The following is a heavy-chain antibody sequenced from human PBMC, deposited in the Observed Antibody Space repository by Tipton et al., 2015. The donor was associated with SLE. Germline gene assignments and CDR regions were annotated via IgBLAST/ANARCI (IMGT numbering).Heavy chain of an antibody. J-gene: IGHJ6*02. D-gene: IGHD2-21*01. CDR2: IRYDGSNK. CDR3: ARADWPRGYYAMDV. Sequence: SLRLSCAASGFTFSSYGMHWVRQAPGKGLEWVAFIRYDGSNKYYADSVKGRFTISRDNAKNSLYLEMSGLRAEDTALYYCARADWPRGYYAMDVWGEGTTVTVSS. V-gene: IGHV3-30*02. CDR1: GFTFSSYG.